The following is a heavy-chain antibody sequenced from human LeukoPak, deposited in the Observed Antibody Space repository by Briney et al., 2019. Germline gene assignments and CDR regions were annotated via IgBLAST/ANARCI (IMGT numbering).Heavy chain of an antibody. J-gene: IGHJ6*04. V-gene: IGHV3-43D*04. Sequence: GGSLRLSRAASRFTFDDYAMHWVRQAPGKGLEWVSLISWDGGSTYYADSVKGRFTISRDNSENSLYLQMNSLRSEDTALYYCAKDRVINDILTGYHYYYGMDVWGKGTTVTVSS. CDR3: AKDRVINDILTGYHYYYGMDV. CDR1: RFTFDDYA. CDR2: ISWDGGST. D-gene: IGHD3-9*01.